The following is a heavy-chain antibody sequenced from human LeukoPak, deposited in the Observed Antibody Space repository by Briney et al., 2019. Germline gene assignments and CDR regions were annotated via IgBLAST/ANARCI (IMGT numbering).Heavy chain of an antibody. CDR3: ARAGYDSSGYYYFDY. J-gene: IGHJ4*02. CDR2: IYYSGST. CDR1: GGSISSGGYY. Sequence: PSETPSLTCTVSGGSISSGGYYWSWIRQHPGKGLEWIGYIYYSGSTYYNPSLKSRVTISVDTSKNQFSLKLSSVTAADTAVYYCARAGYDSSGYYYFDYWGQGTLVTVSS. V-gene: IGHV4-31*03. D-gene: IGHD3-22*01.